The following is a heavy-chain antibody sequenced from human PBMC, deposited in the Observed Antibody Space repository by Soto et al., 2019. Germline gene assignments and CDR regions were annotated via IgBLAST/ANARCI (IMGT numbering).Heavy chain of an antibody. Sequence: PGESLKISCKASGYDFARTWIGLVRQLPGKGLDWLGIIYPGVSETRYSPSFRGQVTFSVDMSISTAYLQWSSLKTSEIAIYYCARLVGAYDSYFDHWGQGTRVTVSS. J-gene: IGHJ4*02. CDR2: IYPGVSET. D-gene: IGHD3-3*01. CDR1: GYDFARTW. V-gene: IGHV5-51*01. CDR3: ARLVGAYDSYFDH.